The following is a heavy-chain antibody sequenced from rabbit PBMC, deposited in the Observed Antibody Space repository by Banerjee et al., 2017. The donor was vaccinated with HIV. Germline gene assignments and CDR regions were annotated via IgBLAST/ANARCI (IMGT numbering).Heavy chain of an antibody. CDR1: GFSFSSSYW. J-gene: IGHJ4*01. V-gene: IGHV1S45*01. D-gene: IGHD6-1*01. CDR3: PRRGAYGHFNL. CDR2: INSGSGGT. Sequence: EESGGDLVKPEGSLTLTCTASGFSFSSSYWICWVRQAPGKGLECIGCINSGSGGTYYASWARGRFTISKTSSTTVTLQMSSLTAADTATYFCPRRGAYGHFNLWGPGTLVTVS.